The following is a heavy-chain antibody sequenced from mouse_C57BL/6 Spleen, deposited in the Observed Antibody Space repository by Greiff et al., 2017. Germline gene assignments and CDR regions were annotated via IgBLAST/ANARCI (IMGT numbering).Heavy chain of an antibody. CDR2: IDPETGGT. D-gene: IGHD3-3*01. J-gene: IGHJ1*03. CDR3: TRSTYLGHRYFDV. Sequence: QVQLQQSGAELVRPGASVTLSCKASGYTCTDYEMHWVKQTPVHGLEWIGAIDPETGGTAYNQKFKGKAILTADKSSSTAYMELRSLTSEDSAVYYCTRSTYLGHRYFDVCGTGTTVTVSS. CDR1: GYTCTDYE. V-gene: IGHV1-15*01.